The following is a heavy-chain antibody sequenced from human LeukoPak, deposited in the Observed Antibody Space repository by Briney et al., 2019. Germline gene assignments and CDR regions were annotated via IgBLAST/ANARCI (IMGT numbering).Heavy chain of an antibody. J-gene: IGHJ5*02. V-gene: IGHV4-61*02. CDR2: IHRSGST. D-gene: IGHD4-17*01. CDR1: GGSISSGSYY. Sequence: SETLSLTCTVSGGSISSGSYYWSWIRQPAGKGLEWIGRIHRSGSTAYNPSVKSRVTISVDTSKNQFSLKLNSVTAADTAVYYCACDYGDYTAFDPWGQGTLVTVSS. CDR3: ACDYGDYTAFDP.